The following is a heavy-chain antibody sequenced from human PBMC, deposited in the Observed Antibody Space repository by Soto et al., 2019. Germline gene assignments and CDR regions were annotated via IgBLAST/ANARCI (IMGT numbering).Heavy chain of an antibody. V-gene: IGHV1-69*13. D-gene: IGHD2-2*01. CDR3: AREGYCISTSCPEYGSYYFDY. J-gene: IGHJ4*02. CDR2: IIPIFGTA. CDR1: GGTFSSYA. Sequence: SVKVSCKASGGTFSSYAISWVRQAPGQGLEWMGGIIPIFGTANYAQKFQGRVTITADESTSTAYMELSSLRSEDTAVYYCAREGYCISTSCPEYGSYYFDYWGQ.